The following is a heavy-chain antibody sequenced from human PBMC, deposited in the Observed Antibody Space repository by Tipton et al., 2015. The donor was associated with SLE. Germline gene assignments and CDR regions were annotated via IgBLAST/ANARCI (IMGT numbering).Heavy chain of an antibody. D-gene: IGHD6-6*01. CDR3: ARQRWGSSSRYYFDY. V-gene: IGHV4-59*08. CDR2: IFYSGGT. Sequence: LRLSCTVSGASIGSHHWTWIRQPPGKGLEWIGNIFYSGGTNYSPFLNSRITISVDTSKNHFSLKLSSVTAADTAVYYCARQRWGSSSRYYFDYWGQGTLVTVSS. CDR1: GASIGSHH. J-gene: IGHJ4*02.